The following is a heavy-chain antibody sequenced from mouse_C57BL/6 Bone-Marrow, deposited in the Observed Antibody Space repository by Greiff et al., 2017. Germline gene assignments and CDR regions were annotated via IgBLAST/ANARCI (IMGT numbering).Heavy chain of an antibody. D-gene: IGHD4-1*01. CDR2: ISSGGSYT. CDR3: ARPNWAWFAY. J-gene: IGHJ3*01. Sequence: EVMLVESGGDLVKPGGSLKLSCAASGFTFSSYGMSWVRQTPDKRLEWVATISSGGSYTYYPDSVKGRFTISRDNAKNTRYLQMSSLKSEDTAMYYCARPNWAWFAYWGQVTLVTVSA. CDR1: GFTFSSYG. V-gene: IGHV5-6*01.